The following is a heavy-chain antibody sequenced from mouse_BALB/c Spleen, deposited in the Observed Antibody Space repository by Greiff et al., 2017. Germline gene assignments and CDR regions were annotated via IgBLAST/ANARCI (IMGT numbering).Heavy chain of an antibody. CDR3: ARDSSGFLDY. CDR2: ISYSGST. V-gene: IGHV3-2*02. D-gene: IGHD3-2*01. Sequence: EVQLQESGPGLVKPSQSLSLTCTVTGYSITSDYAWNWIRQFPGNKLEWMGYISYSGSTSYNPSLKSRISITRDTSKNQFFLQLNSVTTEDTATYYCARDSSGFLDYWGQGTTLTVSS. J-gene: IGHJ2*01. CDR1: GYSITSDYA.